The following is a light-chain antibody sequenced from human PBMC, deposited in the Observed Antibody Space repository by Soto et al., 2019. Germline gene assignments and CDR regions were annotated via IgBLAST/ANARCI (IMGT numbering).Light chain of an antibody. J-gene: IGLJ2*01. V-gene: IGLV2-14*01. CDR3: SSYTSSSTRNVV. CDR1: SSDVCGYNY. Sequence: QSVLTQPASVSGSPGQSITISCTGTSSDVCGYNYVSWYQQHPGKAPKLMIYDVSNRPSGVSNRFSGSKSGNTASLTISGLQAEDEADYYCSSYTSSSTRNVVFGGGTKVTVL. CDR2: DVS.